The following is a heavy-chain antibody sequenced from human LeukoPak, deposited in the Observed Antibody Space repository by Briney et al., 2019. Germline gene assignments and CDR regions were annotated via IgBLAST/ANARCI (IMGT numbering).Heavy chain of an antibody. D-gene: IGHD3-10*01. J-gene: IGHJ4*02. CDR3: ARGRAYYYGSGSSHFDY. CDR1: VGSISSGGYY. Sequence: PSQTLSLTCTVSVGSISSGGYYWSWIPQHPGKGLEWIGYSYYSGSTYYNPSLKSRVTISVDTYKNQFSLKLSSVTAADTAVYYCARGRAYYYGSGSSHFDYWGQGTLVTVSS. V-gene: IGHV4-31*03. CDR2: SYYSGST.